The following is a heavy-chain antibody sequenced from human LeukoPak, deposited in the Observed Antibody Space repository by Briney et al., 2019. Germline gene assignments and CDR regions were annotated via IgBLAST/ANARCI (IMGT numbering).Heavy chain of an antibody. CDR2: IYHSGST. CDR3: ARVGSSSSNWFDP. J-gene: IGHJ5*02. D-gene: IGHD6-6*01. CDR1: GGSISSGGYS. V-gene: IGHV4-30-2*01. Sequence: SETLSLTCAVSGGSISSGGYSWSWIRQPPGKGLEWIGYIYHSGSTYYNPSLKSRVTISVDTSKNQFSLKLSSVTAADTAVYYCARVGSSSSNWFDPWGQGTLVTVSS.